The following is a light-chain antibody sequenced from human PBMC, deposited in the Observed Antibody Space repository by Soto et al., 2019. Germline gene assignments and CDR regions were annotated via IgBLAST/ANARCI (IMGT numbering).Light chain of an antibody. CDR3: QQYNSWPLT. CDR1: QTIRNN. J-gene: IGKJ4*01. Sequence: EIVMTQSPATLSVSPGERATLSCRSSQTIRNNLAWYQQKPGQAPRLLIYVASTRATDIPARFSGSGSGTDFTLTISSLQSEDFAFYYCQQYNSWPLTFGGGTTVDIX. V-gene: IGKV3-15*01. CDR2: VAS.